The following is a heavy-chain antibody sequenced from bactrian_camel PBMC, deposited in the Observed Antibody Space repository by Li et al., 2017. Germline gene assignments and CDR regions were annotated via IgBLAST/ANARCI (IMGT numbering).Heavy chain of an antibody. CDR2: INSDGSNT. V-gene: IGHV3-2*01. CDR1: GFTFSSTY. CDR3: AKSYGSTYSDIAH. J-gene: IGHJ4*01. Sequence: HVQLVESGGGLVQPGGSLRLSCAASGFTFSSTYMRRVRQAPGKTLEWVSSINSDGSNTYYEDSAKARFTISRDNAKNTLYLQLNSLRSEDTATYYCAKSYGSTYSDIAHWGQGTQVTVS. D-gene: IGHD2*01.